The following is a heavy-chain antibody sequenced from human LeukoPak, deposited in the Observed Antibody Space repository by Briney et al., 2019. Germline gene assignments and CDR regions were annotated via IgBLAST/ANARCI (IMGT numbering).Heavy chain of an antibody. D-gene: IGHD5-12*01. V-gene: IGHV4-30-2*01. CDR3: ARVNVDIVATGTLWY. CDR1: GGSISSGGYS. Sequence: SETLSLTCAVSGGSISSGGYSWSWIRQPPGKGLEWIGYIYHSGSTNYNPSLKSRVTISVDKSKNQFSLKLSSVTAADTAVYYCARVNVDIVATGTLWYWGQGTLVTVSS. CDR2: IYHSGST. J-gene: IGHJ4*02.